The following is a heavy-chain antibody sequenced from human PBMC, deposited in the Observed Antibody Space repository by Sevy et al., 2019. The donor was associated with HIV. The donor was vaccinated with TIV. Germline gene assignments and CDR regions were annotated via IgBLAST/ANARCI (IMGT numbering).Heavy chain of an antibody. J-gene: IGHJ5*02. Sequence: ASVKVSCKASGGIFSSYGISWVRQAPGQGLEWMGGIIPIFDTPNYAQKFQGRVTISADEFTSTAYMELSSLRSEDTAVYYCARYDYGDYVGWFDPWGQGTLVTVSS. D-gene: IGHD4-17*01. CDR1: GGIFSSYG. V-gene: IGHV1-69*13. CDR2: IIPIFDTP. CDR3: ARYDYGDYVGWFDP.